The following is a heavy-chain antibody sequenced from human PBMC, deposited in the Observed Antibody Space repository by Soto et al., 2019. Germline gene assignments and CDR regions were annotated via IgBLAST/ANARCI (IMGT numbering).Heavy chain of an antibody. CDR3: AAQYCSGGSCYYYYYGMDV. Sequence: QVQLVQSGAEVKKPGSSVKVSCKASGGTFSSYAISWVRQAPGQGLEWMGGIIPIFGTANYAQKFQGRVTSTADESTSTAYMGLISLRSEDTAVYYCAAQYCSGGSCYYYYYGMDVWGQGTTVTVSS. D-gene: IGHD2-15*01. J-gene: IGHJ6*02. CDR2: IIPIFGTA. CDR1: GGTFSSYA. V-gene: IGHV1-69*01.